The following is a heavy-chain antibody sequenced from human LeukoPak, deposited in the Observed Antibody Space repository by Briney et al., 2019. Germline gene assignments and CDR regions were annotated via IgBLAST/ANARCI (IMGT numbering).Heavy chain of an antibody. D-gene: IGHD3-22*01. V-gene: IGHV1-18*01. CDR2: ISAYNGNT. CDR1: GYTFTSYG. J-gene: IGHJ4*02. Sequence: ASVKVSCKASGYTFTSYGISWVRQAPGQGLEWMGWISAYNGNTNYAKKLQGRVTMTTDTSTSTAYMELRSLRSDDTAVYYCARDVSYYYDSSGYKDFDYWGQGTLVTVSS. CDR3: ARDVSYYYDSSGYKDFDY.